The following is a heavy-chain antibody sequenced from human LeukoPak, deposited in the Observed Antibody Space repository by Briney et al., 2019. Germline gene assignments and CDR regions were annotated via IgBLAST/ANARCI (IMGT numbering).Heavy chain of an antibody. J-gene: IGHJ4*02. CDR1: GFTFSSYS. Sequence: GGSLRLSCAASGFTFSSYSMNWVRQAPGKGLEWVSYISSSSSTIYYADSVKGRFTISRDNAKNSLYLQTNSLRAEDTAVYYCASLIAVAGIDYWGQGTLVTVSS. D-gene: IGHD6-19*01. CDR3: ASLIAVAGIDY. CDR2: ISSSSSTI. V-gene: IGHV3-48*01.